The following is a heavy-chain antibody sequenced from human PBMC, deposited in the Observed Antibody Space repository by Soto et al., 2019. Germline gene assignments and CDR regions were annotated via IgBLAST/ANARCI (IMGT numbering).Heavy chain of an antibody. V-gene: IGHV1-8*01. Sequence: SXKVSFKASGYSXNNNDGRWVRQATGQGLEWMGWMNPGSGDTGYAQKFQGRVTMTRDISIDTAYMELSSMRSDDTAIYYCARMETFGSLNWFDPWGQGTLVTVSS. CDR2: MNPGSGDT. D-gene: IGHD3-16*01. J-gene: IGHJ5*02. CDR1: GYSXNNND. CDR3: ARMETFGSLNWFDP.